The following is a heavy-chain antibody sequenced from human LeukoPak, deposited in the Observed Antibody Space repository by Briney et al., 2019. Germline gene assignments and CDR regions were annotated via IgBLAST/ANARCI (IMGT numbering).Heavy chain of an antibody. CDR2: IHYSGST. CDR1: DGSISDSSYY. CDR3: ARGLKTLYDILTGHYKGVAYFDY. J-gene: IGHJ4*02. Sequence: PSETLSLTCTVSDGSISDSSYYWGWIRQPPGKGLEWIASIHYSGSTYYNPSLKSRVTISVDTSKNQFSMKLTSVTAADTAVYYCARGLKTLYDILTGHYKGVAYFDYWGQGTLVTVSS. V-gene: IGHV4-39*01. D-gene: IGHD3-9*01.